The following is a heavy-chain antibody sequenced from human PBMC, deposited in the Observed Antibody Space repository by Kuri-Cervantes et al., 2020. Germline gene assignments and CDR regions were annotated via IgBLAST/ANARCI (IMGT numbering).Heavy chain of an antibody. CDR3: ARDRGVVVPAPRYYYYYGMDV. D-gene: IGHD2-2*01. CDR1: GGSISSSSYY. Sequence: SETLSLTCTVSGGSISSSSYYWGWIRQPPGKGLEWIGSIYYSGSTYYNPSLKSRVTISVDRSKNQFSLKLSSVTAADTAVYYCARDRGVVVPAPRYYYYYGMDVWGQGTAVTVSS. CDR2: IYYSGST. J-gene: IGHJ6*02. V-gene: IGHV4-39*07.